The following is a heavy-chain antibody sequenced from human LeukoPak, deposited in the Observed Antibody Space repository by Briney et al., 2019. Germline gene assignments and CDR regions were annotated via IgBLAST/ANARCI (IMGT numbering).Heavy chain of an antibody. Sequence: GGSLRLSCAASGFTFSSYEMNWVRQAPGKGLEWVSHISSSGSTIYYADSVKGRFTISRGDAKNSLYLQMNSLRAEDTAVYYCTGYGGFDPWGQGTLVTVSS. J-gene: IGHJ5*02. CDR2: ISSSGSTI. CDR3: TGYGGFDP. D-gene: IGHD5-12*01. V-gene: IGHV3-48*03. CDR1: GFTFSSYE.